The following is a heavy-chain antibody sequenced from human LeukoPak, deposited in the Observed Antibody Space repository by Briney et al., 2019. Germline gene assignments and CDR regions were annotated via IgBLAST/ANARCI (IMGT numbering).Heavy chain of an antibody. CDR3: AREFGYYRYFDY. Sequence: GGSLRLSCAASGFTFSNYAMSRVRQAPGKGLEWVSGISAGGSTTFYADSVRGRFTISRDNSKNTLYLQMNSLRAEDTAVYYCAREFGYYRYFDYWGQGTLVTVSS. CDR1: GFTFSNYA. V-gene: IGHV3-23*01. J-gene: IGHJ4*02. D-gene: IGHD1-26*01. CDR2: ISAGGSTT.